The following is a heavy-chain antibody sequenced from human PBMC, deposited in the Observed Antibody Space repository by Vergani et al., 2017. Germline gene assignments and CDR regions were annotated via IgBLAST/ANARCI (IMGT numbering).Heavy chain of an antibody. Sequence: QVQLQESGPGLVKPSETLSLTCAVSGSSISSGSYWGWIRQPPGKGLEWIGSIYHSGSTYYNPSLKSRVTISVDTSKNQLSLKLSSVTAADTAVYYCARGGYSYGYGWWFDPWGQGNLVTVSS. D-gene: IGHD5-18*01. V-gene: IGHV4-38-2*01. CDR1: GSSISSGSY. J-gene: IGHJ5*02. CDR2: IYHSGST. CDR3: ARGGYSYGYGWWFDP.